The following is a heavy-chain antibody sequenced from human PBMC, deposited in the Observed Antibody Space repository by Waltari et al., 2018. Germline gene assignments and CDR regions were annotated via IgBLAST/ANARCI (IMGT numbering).Heavy chain of an antibody. CDR2: ISWNSGSI. V-gene: IGHV3-9*01. D-gene: IGHD1-26*01. CDR1: GFTFDDYA. Sequence: EVQLVESGGGLVQPGRSLRLSCAASGFTFDDYAMPWVRQAPGKGLEWVSGISWNSGSIGYADSVKGRFTISRDNAKNSLYLQMNSLRAEDTALYYCAKASVGATIDYWGQGTLVTVSS. CDR3: AKASVGATIDY. J-gene: IGHJ4*02.